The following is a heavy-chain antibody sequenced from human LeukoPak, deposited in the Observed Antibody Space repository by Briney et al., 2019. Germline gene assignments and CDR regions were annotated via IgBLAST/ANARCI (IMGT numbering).Heavy chain of an antibody. V-gene: IGHV3-11*04. D-gene: IGHD1-26*01. CDR1: GFTFGDYY. J-gene: IGHJ4*02. CDR2: ISSSGSTI. CDR3: AKLNPIVGAGY. Sequence: GGSLRLSCAASGFTFGDYYMSWIRQAPGKGLEWVSYISSSGSTIYYADSVKGRFTISRDNSKNTLYLQMNSLRAEDTAVYYCAKLNPIVGAGYWGQGTLVTVSS.